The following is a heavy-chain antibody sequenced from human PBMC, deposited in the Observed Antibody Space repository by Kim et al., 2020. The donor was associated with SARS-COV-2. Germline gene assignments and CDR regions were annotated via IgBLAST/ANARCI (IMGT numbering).Heavy chain of an antibody. Sequence: ASVKVSCKVSGYTLTELSMHWVRQAPGKGLEWMGGFDPEDGATNYAQKFQGRVTMTEDTSTDTAYMELSSLRSEDTAVYYCATEKYSSGWIRMDVWGQGTTVTVSS. CDR2: FDPEDGAT. V-gene: IGHV1-24*01. CDR3: ATEKYSSGWIRMDV. J-gene: IGHJ6*02. D-gene: IGHD6-19*01. CDR1: GYTLTELS.